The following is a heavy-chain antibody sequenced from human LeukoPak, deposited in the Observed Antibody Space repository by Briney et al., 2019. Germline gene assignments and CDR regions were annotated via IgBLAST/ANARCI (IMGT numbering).Heavy chain of an antibody. D-gene: IGHD2-2*01. J-gene: IGHJ6*03. Sequence: ASVKVSCKASGYTFTSYVISWVRQAPGQGLEWMGWISAYNGNTNYAQKLQGRVTMTTDTSTSTAYMELRSLRSDDTAVYYCARDCSSTRGRCYYYMDVWGKGTTVTVSS. V-gene: IGHV1-18*01. CDR1: GYTFTSYV. CDR3: ARDCSSTRGRCYYYMDV. CDR2: ISAYNGNT.